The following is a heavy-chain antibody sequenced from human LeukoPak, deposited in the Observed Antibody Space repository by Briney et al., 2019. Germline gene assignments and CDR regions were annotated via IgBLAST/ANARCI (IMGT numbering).Heavy chain of an antibody. CDR1: GYTFTSYY. V-gene: IGHV1-46*01. D-gene: IGHD3-10*01. CDR3: AREARNGDYFDY. CDR2: INPSVGIT. Sequence: GESLKISCKASGYTFTSYYLHWVRQAPGQGLEWMGIINPSVGITRYAQKFQGRVTMTRDTSTSTVYMELSSLRSEDTAIYYCAREARNGDYFDYWGQGTLVTVSS. J-gene: IGHJ4*02.